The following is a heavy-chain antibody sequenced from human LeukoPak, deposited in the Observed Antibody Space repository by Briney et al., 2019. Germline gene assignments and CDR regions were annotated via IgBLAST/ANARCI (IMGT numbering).Heavy chain of an antibody. V-gene: IGHV4-39*07. D-gene: IGHD4-17*01. Sequence: SETLSLTCTVSGGSISSSSYYWGWIRQPPGKGLEWIGSIYYSGSTYYNPSLKSRVTISVDTSKNQFSLKLSSVTAADTAVYYCARGGDYHFDYWGQGTLVTVSS. CDR2: IYYSGST. CDR3: ARGGDYHFDY. CDR1: GGSISSSSYY. J-gene: IGHJ4*02.